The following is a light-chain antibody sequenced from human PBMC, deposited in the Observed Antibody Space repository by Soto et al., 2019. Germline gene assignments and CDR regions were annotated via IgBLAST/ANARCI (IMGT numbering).Light chain of an antibody. CDR2: SAP. CDR3: QHYNSYSEA. Sequence: DIQMTQSPSSLSTSIGDRVTITCRASQRINIYLNWYRQKPGKAPELLIYSAPNLQSGVSSRFSGSGSGTEFTLTISSLQPDDFATYYCQHYNSYSEAFGQGTQLDIK. J-gene: IGKJ1*01. V-gene: IGKV1-39*01. CDR1: QRINIY.